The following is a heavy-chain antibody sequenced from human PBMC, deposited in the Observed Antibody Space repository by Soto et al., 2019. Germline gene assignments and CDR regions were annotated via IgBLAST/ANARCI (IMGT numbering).Heavy chain of an antibody. Sequence: SETLSLTCTVSGGSISSYYWSWIRQPPGKGLEWIGYIYYSGSTNYNPSLKSRVTISVDTSKNQFSLKLSSVTAADTAVYYCARQNIRSKYFDWLLYAFDIWGQGTMVTVSS. CDR3: ARQNIRSKYFDWLLYAFDI. J-gene: IGHJ3*02. CDR1: GGSISSYY. D-gene: IGHD3-9*01. CDR2: IYYSGST. V-gene: IGHV4-59*08.